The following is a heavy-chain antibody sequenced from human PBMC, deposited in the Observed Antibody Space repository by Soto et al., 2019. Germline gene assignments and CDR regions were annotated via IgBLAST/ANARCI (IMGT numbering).Heavy chain of an antibody. D-gene: IGHD5-12*01. CDR3: ARNVEMATIKPKPDAFDI. Sequence: GGSLRLSCAASGFTFSSYWMSWVRQAPGKGLEWVANIKQYGSEKYYVDSVKGRFTISRDNAKNSLYLQMNSLRAEDTAVYYCARNVEMATIKPKPDAFDIWGQGTMVTVSS. CDR1: GFTFSSYW. V-gene: IGHV3-7*01. J-gene: IGHJ3*02. CDR2: IKQYGSEK.